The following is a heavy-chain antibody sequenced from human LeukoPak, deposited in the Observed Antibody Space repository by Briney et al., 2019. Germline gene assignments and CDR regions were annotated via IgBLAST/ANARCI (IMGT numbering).Heavy chain of an antibody. CDR2: IYTPGTN. CDR3: ARGIGTSYDSSRDAFDI. V-gene: IGHV4-61*02. Sequence: SETLSLTCTVSAGSINSGDYYWSWIRQPAGKGLEWIGRIYTPGTNYNYNPSLKSRVTISIDTSKNQFSLKLTSVTAADTAVYYCARGIGTSYDSSRDAFDIWGQGTMVAVSS. J-gene: IGHJ3*02. CDR1: AGSINSGDYY. D-gene: IGHD3-22*01.